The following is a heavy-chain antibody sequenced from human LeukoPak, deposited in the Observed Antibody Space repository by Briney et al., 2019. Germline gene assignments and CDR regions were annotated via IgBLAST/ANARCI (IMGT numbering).Heavy chain of an antibody. CDR1: GYTFTGYY. CDR3: ARGRQSSSWYYYYYMDV. CDR2: INPNSGGT. J-gene: IGHJ6*03. D-gene: IGHD6-13*01. Sequence: ASVKVSCKASGYTFTGYYMHWVRQAPGQGLEWMGWINPNSGGTNYAQKFQGRVTMTRDTSISTAYMELSRLRSDDTAVYYCARGRQSSSWYYYYYMDVWGKGTTVTISS. V-gene: IGHV1-2*02.